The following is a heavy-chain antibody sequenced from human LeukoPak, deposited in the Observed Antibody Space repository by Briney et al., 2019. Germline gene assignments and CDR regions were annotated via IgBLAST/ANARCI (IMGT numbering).Heavy chain of an antibody. J-gene: IGHJ4*02. V-gene: IGHV1-3*01. D-gene: IGHD6-19*01. Sequence: ASVKVSCKASGYRFTNYAIHWVRQAPGQRLEWMGWINGGNGNTKYSQKFQGRVTIFRDTSATTAYMELSSLKSEDTAVYFWARAGGIAVAGWDHYFDYWGQGTLVTVSS. CDR1: GYRFTNYA. CDR3: ARAGGIAVAGWDHYFDY. CDR2: INGGNGNT.